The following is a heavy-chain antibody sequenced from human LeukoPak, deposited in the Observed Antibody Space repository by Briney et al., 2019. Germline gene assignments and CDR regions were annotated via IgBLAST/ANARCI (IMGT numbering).Heavy chain of an antibody. CDR2: IYYTGGT. J-gene: IGHJ4*02. Sequence: PSETLSLTCTVSGDSIGSDYWTWIRQPPGKGLEYIGYIYYTGGTNYNPSLKSRVTISVDTSKSQFSLKLSSVTAADTAVYFCAKYGNSGWVIDNWGQGTLVTVSS. D-gene: IGHD6-19*01. CDR1: GDSIGSDY. V-gene: IGHV4-59*08. CDR3: AKYGNSGWVIDN.